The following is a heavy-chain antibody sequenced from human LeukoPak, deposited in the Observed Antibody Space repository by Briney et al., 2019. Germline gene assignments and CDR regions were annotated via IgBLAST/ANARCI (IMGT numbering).Heavy chain of an antibody. V-gene: IGHV3-21*01. Sequence: PGGSLRLSCAASGFTFSSYSMNWVRQAPGKGLEWVSSISSSSSYIYYADSVKGRFTISRDNAKNPLYLQMNSLRAEDTAVYYCARDKITYSNYSPPDYWGQGTLVTVSS. D-gene: IGHD4-11*01. CDR2: ISSSSSYI. J-gene: IGHJ4*02. CDR3: ARDKITYSNYSPPDY. CDR1: GFTFSSYS.